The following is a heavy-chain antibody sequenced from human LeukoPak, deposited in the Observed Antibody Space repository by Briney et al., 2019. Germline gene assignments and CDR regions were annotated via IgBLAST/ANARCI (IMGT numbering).Heavy chain of an antibody. D-gene: IGHD6-19*01. CDR1: SGSISTYY. J-gene: IGHJ5*02. CDR3: ARGAGWYSS. Sequence: PSETLSLTCTVSSGSISTYYWSWLRQPPGKGLEWIAYINYSGRTNYNPSLKSRVTISLDTSQNQFSLKLNSVTASDTAVYYCARGAGWYSSWGQGMLVTVSS. V-gene: IGHV4-59*01. CDR2: INYSGRT.